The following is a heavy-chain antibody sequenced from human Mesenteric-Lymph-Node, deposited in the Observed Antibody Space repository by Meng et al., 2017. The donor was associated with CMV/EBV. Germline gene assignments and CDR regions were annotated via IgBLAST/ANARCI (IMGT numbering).Heavy chain of an antibody. J-gene: IGHJ4*02. CDR3: ARDAIDFDYGDSSGY. CDR1: GFTFSSYW. V-gene: IGHV3-7*01. Sequence: GGPLRLSCAASGFTFSSYWMSWVRQAPGKGLEWVANIKQDGSEKYYVDSVKGRFTISRDNAKNSLYLQMNSLRAEDTAVYYCARDAIDFDYGDSSGYWGQGTLVTVSS. CDR2: IKQDGSEK. D-gene: IGHD4-17*01.